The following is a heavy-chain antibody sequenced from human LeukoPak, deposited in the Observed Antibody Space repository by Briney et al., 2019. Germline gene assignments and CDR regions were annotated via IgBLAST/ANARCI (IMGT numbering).Heavy chain of an antibody. CDR1: GYTFTGYY. D-gene: IGHD6-6*01. CDR2: INPNSGGT. J-gene: IGHJ6*03. CDR3: ARAYSSSLSYYYYMDV. Sequence: ASVKVSCKASGYTFTGYYMHWVRQAPGQGLEWMGWINPNSGGTNYAQKFQGRVTMTRDTSISTANMELSRLRSDDTAVYYCARAYSSSLSYYYYMDVWGKGTTVTVSS. V-gene: IGHV1-2*02.